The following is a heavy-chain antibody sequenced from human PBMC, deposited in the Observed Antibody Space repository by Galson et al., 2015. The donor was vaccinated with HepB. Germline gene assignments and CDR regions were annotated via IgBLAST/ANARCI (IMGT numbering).Heavy chain of an antibody. V-gene: IGHV3-33*01. CDR2: IWYDGNNK. Sequence: SLRLSCAASGFTFSDYGMHWVRQAPGKGLEWVAVIWYDGNNKNYVDSVKGRFTISRDNSKNTLYLQMNSLRVEETAIYYCARDSRSRYFDWFGVGAFDIWGQGTMVTVSS. D-gene: IGHD3-9*01. CDR3: ARDSRSRYFDWFGVGAFDI. CDR1: GFTFSDYG. J-gene: IGHJ3*02.